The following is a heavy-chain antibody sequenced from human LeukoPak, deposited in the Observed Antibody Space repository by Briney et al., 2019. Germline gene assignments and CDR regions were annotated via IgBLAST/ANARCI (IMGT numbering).Heavy chain of an antibody. CDR1: GFTFSSYA. CDR3: ARERGRLWGGFDY. CDR2: ISYDGSNK. V-gene: IGHV3-30*05. D-gene: IGHD3-3*01. J-gene: IGHJ4*02. Sequence: GRSLRLSCAASGFTFSSYAMSWVRQAPGKGLEWVAAISYDGSNKYYADSVKGRFTISRDNSKNTLYLQMNSRRAEGTAVYECARERGRLWGGFDYWGEGTLVTVSS.